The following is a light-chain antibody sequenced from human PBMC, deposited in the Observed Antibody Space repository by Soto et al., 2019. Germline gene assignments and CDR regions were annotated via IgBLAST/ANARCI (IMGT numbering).Light chain of an antibody. J-gene: IGKJ3*01. CDR2: DAS. CDR3: QQYNSYLFT. CDR1: QSISSW. Sequence: DIPMTQSPSTLSASVGARVTITCRASQSISSWLAWYQQKPGKAPKLLIYDASSLESGVPSRFSGSGSGTEFTLTISSLQPDDFATYYCQQYNSYLFTFGPGTKVDIK. V-gene: IGKV1-5*01.